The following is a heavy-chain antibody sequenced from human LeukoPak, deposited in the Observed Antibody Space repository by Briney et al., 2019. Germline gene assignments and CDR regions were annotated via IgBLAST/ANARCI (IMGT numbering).Heavy chain of an antibody. CDR2: TRNKPNSYTT. V-gene: IGHV3-72*01. CDR1: GFTFSDHY. J-gene: IGHJ5*02. Sequence: PGGSLRLSCAASGFTFSDHYMDWVRQPPGEGLEWVGRTRNKPNSYTTEYAASVKGRFTISRDDSKNSLYLQMNSLKTEDTAVYYCARVDYFSWFDPWGQGTLVTVSS. CDR3: ARVDYFSWFDP. D-gene: IGHD2/OR15-2a*01.